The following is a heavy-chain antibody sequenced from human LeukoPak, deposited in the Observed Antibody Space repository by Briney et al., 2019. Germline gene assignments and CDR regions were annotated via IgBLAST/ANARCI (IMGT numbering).Heavy chain of an antibody. CDR3: ARDLGSELELLGFDY. J-gene: IGHJ4*02. CDR2: ISSNGGST. CDR1: GFTFSSYA. V-gene: IGHV3-64*01. Sequence: GGSLRLSCAASGFTFSSYAMHWVRQAPGKGLEYVSAISSNGGSTYYANSVKGRFTISRDNSKNTLYLQMGSLRAEDMAVYYCARDLGSELELLGFDYWGQGTLVTVSS. D-gene: IGHD1-7*01.